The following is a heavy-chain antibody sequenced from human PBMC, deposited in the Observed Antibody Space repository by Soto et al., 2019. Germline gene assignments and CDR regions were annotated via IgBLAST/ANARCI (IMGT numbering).Heavy chain of an antibody. D-gene: IGHD3-16*01. V-gene: IGHV3-23*01. CDR2: ISGSGGRS. CDR1: GFTFSNYA. CDR3: AKAYFVWSSEQPYYFDY. J-gene: IGHJ4*02. Sequence: GGSLILSCAASGFTFSNYAMTWVRQGPGKGLEWVSGISGSGGRSYYADSVKGRFTISRDNSKSTLYLQMNSLRAEDTAVYYCAKAYFVWSSEQPYYFDYWGQGTLVTVSS.